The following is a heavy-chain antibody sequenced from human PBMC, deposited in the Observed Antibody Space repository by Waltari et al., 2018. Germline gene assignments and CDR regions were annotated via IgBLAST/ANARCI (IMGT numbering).Heavy chain of an antibody. CDR2: VSHGGSP. D-gene: IGHD3-22*01. CDR3: AISTVIYSYFAS. CDR1: DYSISDGYS. Sequence: QVQLQESGPGVVKPSETLSLTCGVPDYSISDGYSWGWIRQPPGKGLEWIGTVSHGGSPDDIRSLETRLTIAVVTTKNQFSLRLCSVAAADTAVYYCAISTVIYSYFASWGQGTLVTVSS. J-gene: IGHJ4*02. V-gene: IGHV4-38-2*01.